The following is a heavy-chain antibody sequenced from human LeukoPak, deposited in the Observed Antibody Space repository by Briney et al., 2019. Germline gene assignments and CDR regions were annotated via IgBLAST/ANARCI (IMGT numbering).Heavy chain of an antibody. V-gene: IGHV4-4*07. Sequence: SETLSLTCTVSGGSISSYYWSWIRQPAGKGLEWIGRIYTSGSTNYNPSLKSRVTMSVDTSKNQFSLKLSSVTAAHTAVYYCARVGNLQYQNWFDPWGQGTLVTVSS. CDR1: GGSISSYY. J-gene: IGHJ5*02. D-gene: IGHD2-2*01. CDR3: ARVGNLQYQNWFDP. CDR2: IYTSGST.